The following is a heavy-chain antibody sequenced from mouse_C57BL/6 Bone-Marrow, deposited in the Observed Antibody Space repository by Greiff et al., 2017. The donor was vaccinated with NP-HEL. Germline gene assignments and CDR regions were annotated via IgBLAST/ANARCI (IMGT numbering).Heavy chain of an antibody. V-gene: IGHV1-55*01. CDR2: IYPGSGST. D-gene: IGHD1-2*01. Sequence: QVQLQQPGAELVKPGASVKMSCKASGYTFTSYWITWVKQRPGQGLEWIGDIYPGSGSTTYNEKFKSKATLTVDKSYSTAYMQLSSLTSEYSAVYYCASSWVLLAYWGQGTLVTVSA. CDR1: GYTFTSYW. J-gene: IGHJ3*01. CDR3: ASSWVLLAY.